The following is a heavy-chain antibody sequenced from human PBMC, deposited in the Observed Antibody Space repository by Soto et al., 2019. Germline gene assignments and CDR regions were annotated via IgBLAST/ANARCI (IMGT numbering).Heavy chain of an antibody. Sequence: GGSLRLSCAASGFTFSSYAMSWVRQAPGKGLEWVSAISGSGGSTYYADSVKGRFTISRDNSKNTLYLQMNSLRAEDTAVYYCAKDGGSRSSWGGYAFDIWGQGTMVTVSS. CDR3: AKDGGSRSSWGGYAFDI. V-gene: IGHV3-23*01. J-gene: IGHJ3*02. D-gene: IGHD6-13*01. CDR2: ISGSGGST. CDR1: GFTFSSYA.